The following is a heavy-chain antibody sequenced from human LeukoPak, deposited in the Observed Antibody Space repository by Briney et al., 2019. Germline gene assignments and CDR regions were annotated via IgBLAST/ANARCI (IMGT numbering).Heavy chain of an antibody. Sequence: SETLSLTCTVSGGSISSYYWSWIRQPPGKGLEWIGYIYYSGSTNYNPSLKSRVTISVDTSKNQFSLKLSSVTAADTAVYYCARGADGYNSRYFDYWGQGTLVTVSS. CDR3: ARGADGYNSRYFDY. D-gene: IGHD5-24*01. CDR2: IYYSGST. V-gene: IGHV4-59*12. J-gene: IGHJ4*02. CDR1: GGSISSYY.